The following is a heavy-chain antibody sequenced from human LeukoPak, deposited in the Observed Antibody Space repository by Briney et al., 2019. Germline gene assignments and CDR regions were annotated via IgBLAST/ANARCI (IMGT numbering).Heavy chain of an antibody. CDR1: GVSISTSDYY. V-gene: IGHV4-39*07. CDR3: ARDGDSSRPHELNWFDP. J-gene: IGHJ5*02. D-gene: IGHD3-22*01. CDR2: FYYSGST. Sequence: PSETLSLTCTVSGVSISTSDYYWAWIRQPPGKGPQWIGSFYYSGSTYCNPSLKSRVTISVDTSKNHFSLKLSSVTAADTAVYYCARDGDSSRPHELNWFDPWGQGTLVTVSS.